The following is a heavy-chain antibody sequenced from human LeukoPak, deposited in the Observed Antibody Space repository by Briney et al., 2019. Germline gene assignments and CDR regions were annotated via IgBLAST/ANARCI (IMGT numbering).Heavy chain of an antibody. V-gene: IGHV1-69*13. J-gene: IGHJ4*02. Sequence: ASVKVSCKASGGTLSSYAISWVRQAPGQGLEWMGGIIPIFGTANYAQKFQGRVTITADESTSTAYMELRSLRSDDTAVYYCARDGGTAGYSSGSDYWGQGTLVTVSS. CDR2: IIPIFGTA. D-gene: IGHD5-18*01. CDR1: GGTLSSYA. CDR3: ARDGGTAGYSSGSDY.